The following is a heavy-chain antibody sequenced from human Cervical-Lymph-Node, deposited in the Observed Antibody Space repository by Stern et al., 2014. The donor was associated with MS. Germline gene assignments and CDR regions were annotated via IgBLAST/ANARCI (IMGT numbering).Heavy chain of an antibody. CDR1: GFSFSRYA. D-gene: IGHD6-13*01. Sequence: QVQLVQSGGGVVQPGRSLRLSCAASGFSFSRYAMHWVRQAPGKGLEWVALIWYDGSNPYYADSVTGRFTISRDNFKNTLYLQKNSLRAEDTAVYYCASAYSSSHYYFDYWGQGTLVTVSS. V-gene: IGHV3-33*01. CDR2: IWYDGSNP. CDR3: ASAYSSSHYYFDY. J-gene: IGHJ4*02.